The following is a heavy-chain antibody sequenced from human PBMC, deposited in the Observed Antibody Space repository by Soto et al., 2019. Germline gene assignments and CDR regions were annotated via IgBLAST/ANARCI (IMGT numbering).Heavy chain of an antibody. Sequence: QVQLVEFGGGMVQPGRSLRLSCAASGFTFRSYGMHWVRQAPGKGLEWVAVIWYDGSYKYYVDSVKGRFTISRDNSKNTLYLQMNSLSAEDTAVYYCARDGGRRDGYNYRAFDIWGQGTMVTVSS. CDR2: IWYDGSYK. J-gene: IGHJ3*02. V-gene: IGHV3-33*01. D-gene: IGHD5-12*01. CDR3: ARDGGRRDGYNYRAFDI. CDR1: GFTFRSYG.